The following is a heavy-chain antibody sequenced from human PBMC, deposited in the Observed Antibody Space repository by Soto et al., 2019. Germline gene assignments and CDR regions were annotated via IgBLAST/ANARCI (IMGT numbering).Heavy chain of an antibody. CDR3: ARDWVDTRILDY. CDR1: GFTFSSYS. D-gene: IGHD5-18*01. V-gene: IGHV3-21*01. Sequence: EVQLVESGGGLVKPGGSLRLSCAASGFTFSSYSMNWVRQAPGKGLEWVSSISSSSSYICYADSVKGRFTISRDNAKNSLYLQMNSLRAEDTAVYYCARDWVDTRILDYWGQGTLVTVSS. J-gene: IGHJ4*02. CDR2: ISSSSSYI.